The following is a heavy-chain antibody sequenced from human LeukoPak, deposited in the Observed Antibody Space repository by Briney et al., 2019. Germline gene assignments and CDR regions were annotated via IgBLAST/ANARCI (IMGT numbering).Heavy chain of an antibody. CDR1: GGSMNSYY. CDR2: MSYSGRS. J-gene: IGHJ4*02. V-gene: IGHV4-59*01. D-gene: IGHD5-18*01. CDR3: ASGRIQLGYRY. Sequence: KPSETLSLTCTVSGGSMNSYYWSWIRQTPEKGLEWIGYMSYSGRSDYGPSLKSRVTMSVDTSKNQFSLRMTSVTAADTGVYYCASGRIQLGYRYWGQGTLVTVSS.